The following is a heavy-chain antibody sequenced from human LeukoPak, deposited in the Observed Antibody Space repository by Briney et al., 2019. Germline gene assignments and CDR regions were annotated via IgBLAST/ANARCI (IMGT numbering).Heavy chain of an antibody. CDR2: IVPIFGTA. D-gene: IGHD3-16*01. CDR3: ASSVAGGNDYVYDY. J-gene: IGHJ4*02. CDR1: GGTFSSYA. Sequence: GASVKVSCKASGGTFSSYAISWVRQAPGQGLEWMGGIVPIFGTANYAQKFQGRVTITADESTSTAYMELSSLRSEDTAVYYCASSVAGGNDYVYDYWGQGTLVTVSS. V-gene: IGHV1-69*13.